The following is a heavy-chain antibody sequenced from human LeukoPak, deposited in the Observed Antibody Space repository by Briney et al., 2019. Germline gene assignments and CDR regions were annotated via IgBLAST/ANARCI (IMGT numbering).Heavy chain of an antibody. Sequence: SETLSLTCTVSGGSISISSHYWGWIRQPPGKGLEWIGNVYYSGSTYYNPSLKSRVTTSIDTSKNQFSLQLNSVTPEDTAVYYCARGGLVASIRGYFDYWAQGTLVTVSS. D-gene: IGHD5-12*01. V-gene: IGHV4-39*01. CDR2: VYYSGST. J-gene: IGHJ4*02. CDR3: ARGGLVASIRGYFDY. CDR1: GGSISISSHY.